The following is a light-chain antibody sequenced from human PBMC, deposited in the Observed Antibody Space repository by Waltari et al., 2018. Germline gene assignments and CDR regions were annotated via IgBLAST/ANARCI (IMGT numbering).Light chain of an antibody. CDR1: ASNIGNNV. CDR2: RND. J-gene: IGLJ3*02. CDR3: GTWDDSLNGRWV. Sequence: QSVLTQPPSASGTLGQRVIISCSGTASNIGNNVVNWYQQLPGKAPKLFIYRNDLRPAGVPDRFSGSKSGTSASLVISGLQSEDEADDYCGTWDDSLNGRWVFGGGTKVTV. V-gene: IGLV1-44*01.